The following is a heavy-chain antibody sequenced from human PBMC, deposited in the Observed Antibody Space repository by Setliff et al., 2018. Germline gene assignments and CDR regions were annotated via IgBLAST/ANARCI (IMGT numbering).Heavy chain of an antibody. CDR1: GFTFSSYT. D-gene: IGHD2-15*01. V-gene: IGHV3-21*01. J-gene: IGHJ6*02. CDR2: IISSGSHI. Sequence: GGSLRLSCAGSGFTFSSYTMNWVRQAPGKGPEWVSSIISSGSHIYYADSVKGRFTSSRDNAKNSLYLQMNSLRADDTAVYYCTRDYGFCSGGSCSYYGMDVWGQGTTVTVSS. CDR3: TRDYGFCSGGSCSYYGMDV.